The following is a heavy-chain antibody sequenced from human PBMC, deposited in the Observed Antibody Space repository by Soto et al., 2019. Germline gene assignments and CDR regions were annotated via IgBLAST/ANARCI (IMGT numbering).Heavy chain of an antibody. CDR1: GFTFDHYW. Sequence: EVQLVESGGGLVQPGESLRLSCAASGFTFDHYWMTWVRQDPGKGLEWVANIKEDGSEKNYVDSVKGRFTISRDNAKNSLYLQMNSLRAEDTATYYCARCGSENDYWGQGTLVTVSS. J-gene: IGHJ4*02. CDR2: IKEDGSEK. CDR3: ARCGSENDY. D-gene: IGHD5-12*01. V-gene: IGHV3-7*03.